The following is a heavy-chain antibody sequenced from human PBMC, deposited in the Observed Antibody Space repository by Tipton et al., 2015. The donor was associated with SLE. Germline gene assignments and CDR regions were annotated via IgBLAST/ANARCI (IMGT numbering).Heavy chain of an antibody. D-gene: IGHD3/OR15-3a*01. CDR1: GGSFSGYY. Sequence: TLSLTCAVYGGSFSGYYWSWIRQPPGKGPEWIGEINHSGGTNYNPSLKSRVTISVDTSKNQFSLKLSSVTAADTAVYYCARAPGLDRDYYYYYYMDVWGKGTTVTVSS. CDR3: ARAPGLDRDYYYYYYMDV. V-gene: IGHV4-34*01. CDR2: INHSGGT. J-gene: IGHJ6*03.